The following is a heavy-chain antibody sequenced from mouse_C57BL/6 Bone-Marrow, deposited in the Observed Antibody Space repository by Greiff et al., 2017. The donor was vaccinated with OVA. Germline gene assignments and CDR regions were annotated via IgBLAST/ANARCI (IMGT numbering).Heavy chain of an antibody. CDR2: IDPSDSYT. V-gene: IGHV1-69*01. J-gene: IGHJ4*01. CDR3: ARWGYAMYY. CDR1: GYTFTSYW. Sequence: QVQLQQPGAELVMPGASVKLSCKASGYTFTSYWMHWVKQRPGQGLEWIGEIDPSDSYTNYNQKFKGKSTLTVDKSSSTAYMQLSSLTSEDSAVYYCARWGYAMYYWGQGTSVTVSS.